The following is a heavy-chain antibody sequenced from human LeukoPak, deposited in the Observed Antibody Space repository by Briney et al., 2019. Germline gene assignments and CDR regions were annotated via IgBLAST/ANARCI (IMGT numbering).Heavy chain of an antibody. CDR2: IKQDGSEK. CDR1: GFTFSSYA. CDR3: AREYCSGGTCYLPGF. J-gene: IGHJ4*02. Sequence: GGSLRLSCTASGFTFSSYAMNWVRQAPGKGLEWVANIKQDGSEKYYVDSVKGRFTISRDNAKNSLYLQMNSLRAEDTAVYYCAREYCSGGTCYLPGFWGQGTLVTVSS. D-gene: IGHD2-15*01. V-gene: IGHV3-7*03.